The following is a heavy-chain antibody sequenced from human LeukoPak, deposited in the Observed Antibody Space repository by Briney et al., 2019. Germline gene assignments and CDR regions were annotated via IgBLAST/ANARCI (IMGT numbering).Heavy chain of an antibody. V-gene: IGHV3-21*01. Sequence: TGGSLRLSCAASGFTFSSYSMNWVRQAPGKGLEWVSSISSSSSYIYYADSVKGRFTIPRDNAKNSLYLQMNSLRAEDTAVYYCARVRSSGYYRMDYWGQGTLVTVSS. CDR2: ISSSSSYI. D-gene: IGHD3-22*01. CDR3: ARVRSSGYYRMDY. J-gene: IGHJ4*02. CDR1: GFTFSSYS.